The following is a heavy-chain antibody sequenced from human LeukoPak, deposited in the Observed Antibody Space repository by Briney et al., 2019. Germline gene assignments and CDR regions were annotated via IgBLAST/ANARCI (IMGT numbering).Heavy chain of an antibody. CDR1: GGSFSGYY. Sequence: PSETLSLTCAVYGGSFSGYYWSWIRQPPGKGLEWIGEINHSGSTNHNPSLKSRVTISVDTSKNQFSLKLSSVTAADTAVYYCARGPGIAAAGGDFDYWGQGTLVTASS. CDR3: ARGPGIAAAGGDFDY. D-gene: IGHD6-13*01. CDR2: INHSGST. J-gene: IGHJ4*02. V-gene: IGHV4-34*01.